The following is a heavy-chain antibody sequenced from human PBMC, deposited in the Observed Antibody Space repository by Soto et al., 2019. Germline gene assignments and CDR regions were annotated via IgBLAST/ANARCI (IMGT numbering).Heavy chain of an antibody. J-gene: IGHJ6*02. CDR3: ARDVFCGGAPACPDMDV. Sequence: GASVKVSCKXSGYTFSGYSITWVRQAPGQGLEWMGRISGYNGNTNYARTLRDRLTLTTDTSTSTAYMELRSLTSDDTAVYYCARDVFCGGAPACPDMDVWGQGTTVTVSS. CDR2: ISGYNGNT. V-gene: IGHV1-18*04. CDR1: GYTFSGYS. D-gene: IGHD2-21*01.